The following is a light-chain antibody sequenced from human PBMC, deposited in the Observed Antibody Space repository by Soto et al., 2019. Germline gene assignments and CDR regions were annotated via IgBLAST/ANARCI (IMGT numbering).Light chain of an antibody. V-gene: IGLV2-14*01. CDR1: RSDMGSYNY. Sequence: QSALTQPASVSGSPGQSITISCSGTRSDMGSYNYVAWYQQFPGKTPKILIYGVSNRPSGVSSRFSGSKSGNTASLTISGLQADDEADYCCISYTGSSTSYVFGSGTKATVL. CDR3: ISYTGSSTSYV. J-gene: IGLJ1*01. CDR2: GVS.